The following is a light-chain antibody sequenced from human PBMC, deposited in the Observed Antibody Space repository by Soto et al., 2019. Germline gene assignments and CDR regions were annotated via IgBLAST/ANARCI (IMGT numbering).Light chain of an antibody. V-gene: IGLV1-44*01. J-gene: IGLJ2*01. CDR2: SNN. Sequence: QSVLTQPPSASGTPGQRVTISCSGSSSNIGSNTVNWYQQLPGTAPKLLIYSNNQRPSGVPDRFSGSKSGTSASLAISGLQSEDEADYYCAAWDDSLNGWEFGGGTKLTVL. CDR1: SSNIGSNT. CDR3: AAWDDSLNGWE.